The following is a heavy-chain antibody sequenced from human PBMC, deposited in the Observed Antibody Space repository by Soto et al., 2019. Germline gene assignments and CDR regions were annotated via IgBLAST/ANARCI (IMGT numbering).Heavy chain of an antibody. J-gene: IGHJ4*02. V-gene: IGHV3-11*01. Sequence: QVQVVESGGGLVRPGGSLRLSCVASGFTFSDYYMSWIREAPGKGLEWLSYISTTGSHTSYADSVEGRFTISRDNAKNSLYLEMSSLRVEDTAVYYCVRRVTITTHDWHFDFWGQGAQVTVSS. CDR3: VRRVTITTHDWHFDF. CDR2: ISTTGSHT. D-gene: IGHD3-9*01. CDR1: GFTFSDYY.